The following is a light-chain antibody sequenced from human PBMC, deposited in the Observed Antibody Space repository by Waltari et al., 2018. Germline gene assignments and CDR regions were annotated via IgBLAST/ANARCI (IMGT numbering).Light chain of an antibody. Sequence: DIVMTQTPLSLSVTPGQPASISCKSSQSLLHSDGKTYLYWYLQKPGQSPQLLIYEVSNRVSGVPDRFSGSGSGTDFTLKISRVEAEDVGVYYCMQSIQLPVAFGQGTKVEIK. J-gene: IGKJ1*01. CDR1: QSLLHSDGKTY. CDR3: MQSIQLPVA. CDR2: EVS. V-gene: IGKV2D-29*02.